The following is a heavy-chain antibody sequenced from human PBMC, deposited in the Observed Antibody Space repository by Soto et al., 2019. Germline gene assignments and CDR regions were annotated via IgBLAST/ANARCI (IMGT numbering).Heavy chain of an antibody. CDR2: IYSGGYT. CDR1: GFNVSNNY. V-gene: IGHV3-53*01. J-gene: IGHJ4*02. D-gene: IGHD3-10*01. Sequence: EVQLVESGGGLIQPGGSLRLSCAVSGFNVSNNYMSWVRQAPGKGLEGVSVIYSGGYTAYGDSVKGRFTISSDNSKNTLYIQRNTVRAADTGVFYSATPRGGGAYWGQGTLVTVSS. CDR3: ATPRGGGAY.